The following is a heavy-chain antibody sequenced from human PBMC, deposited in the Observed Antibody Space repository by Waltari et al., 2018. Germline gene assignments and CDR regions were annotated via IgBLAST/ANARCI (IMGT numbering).Heavy chain of an antibody. CDR2: ISKISRYL. J-gene: IGHJ4*02. CDR1: GFTFSSYD. D-gene: IGHD1-26*01. Sequence: EVQLVESGGGLVQPGGSLRLSCAASGFTFSSYDMSWVRQTPGRGLEWVSHISKISRYLYYADSVKGRFTIPRDNAKKALSLQMTALRAEDTAMYYCSRHPSGSWRIDSWGQGVQVTVSS. CDR3: SRHPSGSWRIDS. V-gene: IGHV3-21*02.